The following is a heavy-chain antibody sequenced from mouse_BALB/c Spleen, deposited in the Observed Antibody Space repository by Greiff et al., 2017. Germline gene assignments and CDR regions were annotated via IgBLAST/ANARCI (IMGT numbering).Heavy chain of an antibody. CDR1: GYTFTSYW. CDR2: INPSTGYT. J-gene: IGHJ3*01. Sequence: QVQLQQSGAELAKPGASVKMSCKASGYTFTSYWMHWVKQRPGQGLEWIGYINPSTGYTEYNQKFKDKATLTADKSSSTAYMQLSSLTSEDSAVYYCASLNWDGWFAYWGQGTLVTVSA. V-gene: IGHV1-7*01. D-gene: IGHD4-1*01. CDR3: ASLNWDGWFAY.